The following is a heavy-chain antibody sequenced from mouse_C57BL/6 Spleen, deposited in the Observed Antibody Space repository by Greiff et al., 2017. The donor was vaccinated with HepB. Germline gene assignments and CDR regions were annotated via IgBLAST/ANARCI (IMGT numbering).Heavy chain of an antibody. D-gene: IGHD2-1*01. CDR2: IDPEDGET. J-gene: IGHJ2*01. CDR3: ALYGNLFYFDY. Sequence: EVQLQQSGAELVKPGASVKLSCTASGFNIKDYYMHWVKQRTEQGLEWIGRIDPEDGETKYAPKFLGKATITADTSSNTAYLQLSSLTSEDTAVYYCALYGNLFYFDYWGQGTTLTVSS. V-gene: IGHV14-2*01. CDR1: GFNIKDYY.